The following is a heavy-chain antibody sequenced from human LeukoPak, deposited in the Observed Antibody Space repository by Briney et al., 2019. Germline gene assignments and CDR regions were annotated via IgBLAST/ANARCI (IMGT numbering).Heavy chain of an antibody. CDR1: GLIFRSYI. CDR2: ISSGGTKI. Sequence: GGSLRLSCEASGLIFRSYIINWVRQAPGKGLEWVSSISSGGTKIYYADSVKGRFTISRDDVKKSVYLQMNSLRVEDTAVYHCARDFLAAGDYWGQGTQVTVSS. V-gene: IGHV3-21*01. J-gene: IGHJ4*02. D-gene: IGHD6-13*01. CDR3: ARDFLAAGDY.